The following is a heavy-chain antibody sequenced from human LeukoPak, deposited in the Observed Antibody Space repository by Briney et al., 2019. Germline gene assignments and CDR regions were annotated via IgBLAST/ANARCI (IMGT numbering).Heavy chain of an antibody. CDR2: IRGRTNNYAT. V-gene: IGHV3-73*01. J-gene: IGHJ6*02. CDR1: GFTFSGSA. CDR3: ANAMVATITPYYYGMDV. Sequence: PGGSLRLSCTASGFTFSGSAMHWVRQASGKGLECVGRIRGRTNNYATVYAESVKGRFTISRDDSKNTAYLQMNSLRAEDTAVYYCANAMVATITPYYYGMDVWGQGTTVTVSS. D-gene: IGHD5-12*01.